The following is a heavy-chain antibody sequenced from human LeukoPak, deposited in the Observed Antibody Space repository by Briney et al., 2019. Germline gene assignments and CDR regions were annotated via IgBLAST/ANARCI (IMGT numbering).Heavy chain of an antibody. Sequence: ASVKVSCKASGYTFTSYYMHWVRQAPGQGLEWMGIINASGGSTSYAQKFQGRVTMTRDMSTSTVYMELSSLRSEDTAVYYCAREVRSSSGHSYYYYMDVWGKGPTVTVSS. CDR3: AREVRSSSGHSYYYYMDV. J-gene: IGHJ6*03. V-gene: IGHV1-46*01. D-gene: IGHD6-19*01. CDR1: GYTFTSYY. CDR2: INASGGST.